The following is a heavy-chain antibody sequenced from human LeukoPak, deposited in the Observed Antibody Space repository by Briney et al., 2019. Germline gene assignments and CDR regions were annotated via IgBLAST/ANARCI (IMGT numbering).Heavy chain of an antibody. CDR2: INPNSGGT. J-gene: IGHJ4*02. D-gene: IGHD2-2*01. CDR3: ARLQVPAALPIDY. V-gene: IGHV1-2*02. Sequence: ASVKVSCKASGYTFTGYYMHWVRQAPGQGLEWMGWINPNSGGTNYAQKFQGRVTMTRDTSISTAYMELSRLRSDDTAVYYCARLQVPAALPIDYWGQRTLVTVSS. CDR1: GYTFTGYY.